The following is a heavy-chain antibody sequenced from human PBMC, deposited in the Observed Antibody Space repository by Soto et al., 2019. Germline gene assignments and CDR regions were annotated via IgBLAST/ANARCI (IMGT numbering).Heavy chain of an antibody. Sequence: ASVKVSCKASGYTFTSYGISWVRQAPGQGLEWMGWISAYNGNTNYAQKLQGRVTMTTDTSTSTAYMELRSLRSDDTAVYYCARAYHAEYYNYYGMDVWGQGTTVTVSS. J-gene: IGHJ6*02. CDR1: GYTFTSYG. V-gene: IGHV1-18*04. CDR3: ARAYHAEYYNYYGMDV. D-gene: IGHD2-2*01. CDR2: ISAYNGNT.